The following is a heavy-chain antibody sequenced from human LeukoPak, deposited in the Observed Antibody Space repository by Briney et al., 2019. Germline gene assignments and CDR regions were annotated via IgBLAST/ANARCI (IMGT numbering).Heavy chain of an antibody. CDR3: ARGLEPYGDY. CDR1: GYTFTTHD. CDR2: MNPNSGNT. J-gene: IGHJ4*02. Sequence: GASVKVSCRASGYTFTTHDINWVRQATGQGLEWMGWMNPNSGNTGYAQKFQGRVTMTRNTSVSTAYMELSSLRSEDTAVYYCARGLEPYGDYWGQGTLVTVSS. V-gene: IGHV1-8*01. D-gene: IGHD1-1*01.